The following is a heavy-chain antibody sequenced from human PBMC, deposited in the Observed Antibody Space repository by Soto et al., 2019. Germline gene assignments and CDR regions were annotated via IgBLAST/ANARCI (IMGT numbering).Heavy chain of an antibody. CDR3: AKMEGMDPWAYSFDY. J-gene: IGHJ4*02. V-gene: IGHV3-23*01. CDR2: IYGGGNGP. CDR1: GFTFSDFA. D-gene: IGHD2-2*03. Sequence: EVQGLESGGGLMQPGGSLRLSCAATGFTFSDFAMSWVRRSPGKGLEWVSRIYGGGNGPHYADSVKGRVTISRANSKNTLYLQTNSLRAEDTAVYYCAKMEGMDPWAYSFDYWGQGTLVTVSS.